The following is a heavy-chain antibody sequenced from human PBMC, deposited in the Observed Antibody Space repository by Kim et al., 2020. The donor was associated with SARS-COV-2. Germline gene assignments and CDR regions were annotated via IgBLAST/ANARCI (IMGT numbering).Heavy chain of an antibody. D-gene: IGHD1-20*01. CDR2: VNPNTGDT. CDR1: GYTFTGSY. Sequence: ASVKVSCKASGYTFTGSYIYWVRQAPGQGLEWMGRVNPNTGDTDYAQKVQGRVTMTWDTSITTAYMELSRLKSDDAAVYYCARGWTAITLDYWGQGTLVTVSS. V-gene: IGHV1-2*06. CDR3: ARGWTAITLDY. J-gene: IGHJ4*02.